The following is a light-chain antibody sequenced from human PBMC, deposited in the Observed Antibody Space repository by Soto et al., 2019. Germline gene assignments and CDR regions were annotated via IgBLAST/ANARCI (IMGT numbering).Light chain of an antibody. CDR1: QSVSNNY. CDR3: QQYGSSGT. V-gene: IGKV3-20*01. Sequence: EIVLTQSPVTLSLSPGERAPLSCRASQSVSNNYLAWYQQKPGQAPRLLIYGASNRATGIPDRFSGSGSGTDFTLTISRLEPEDFAVYYCQQYGSSGTFGQGTKVDIK. CDR2: GAS. J-gene: IGKJ1*01.